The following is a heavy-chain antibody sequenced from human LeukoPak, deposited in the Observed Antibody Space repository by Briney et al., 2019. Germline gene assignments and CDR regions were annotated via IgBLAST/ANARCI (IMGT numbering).Heavy chain of an antibody. Sequence: SETLSLTCAVYGGSFSGYYWSWLRQPPGKGLEWIGEINHSGSTNYNPSPKSRVTISVDTSKNQFSLKLSSVTAADTAVYYCARSRYYYGSGNYYNVWYMHVGGKGTTVTVSS. CDR3: ARSRYYYGSGNYYNVWYMHV. V-gene: IGHV4-34*01. D-gene: IGHD3-10*01. CDR2: INHSGST. J-gene: IGHJ6*03. CDR1: GGSFSGYY.